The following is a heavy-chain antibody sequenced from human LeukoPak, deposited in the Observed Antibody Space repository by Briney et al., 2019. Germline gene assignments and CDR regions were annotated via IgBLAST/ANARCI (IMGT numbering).Heavy chain of an antibody. J-gene: IGHJ4*02. CDR2: INTSGST. D-gene: IGHD4/OR15-4a*01. CDR3: ARDGAVPYYFDY. Sequence: SQTLSLTCTVSGGSISSGSYYWSWIRQPAGKGLEWIGRINTSGSTNYNPSLKSRVTISVDTSKNQFSLKLSSVTAADTAVYYCARDGAVPYYFDYWGQGTLVTVSS. V-gene: IGHV4-61*02. CDR1: GGSISSGSYY.